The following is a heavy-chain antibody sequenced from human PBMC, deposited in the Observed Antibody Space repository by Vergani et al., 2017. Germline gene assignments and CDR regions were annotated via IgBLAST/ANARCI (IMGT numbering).Heavy chain of an antibody. CDR2: INSRSNEI. V-gene: IGHV3-21*01. CDR3: ARDPDIVVVPAAPYYYYYYGMDV. CDR1: GFTFSDFS. Sequence: VQLVESGGGLVKPGGSLRLSCAASGFTFSDFSMSWVRQAPGKGLEWVSSINSRSNEIKYVDSVRGRFTISIDNAKNSVSLQMNSLRGEDTGVYYCARDPDIVVVPAAPYYYYYYGMDVWGQGTTVTVSS. J-gene: IGHJ6*02. D-gene: IGHD2-2*01.